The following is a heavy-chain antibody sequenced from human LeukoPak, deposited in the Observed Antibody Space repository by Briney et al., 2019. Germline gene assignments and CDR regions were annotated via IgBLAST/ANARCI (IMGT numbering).Heavy chain of an antibody. CDR2: INTDDSTT. V-gene: IGHV3-74*01. D-gene: IGHD6-19*01. Sequence: GGSLRLSCAASGFTFSAYWMHWVRHAPGEGLMWVSGINTDDSTTYADSVKGRFTISRDNAKNTLYLQMNSLRAADTAVYYCTRAGINGWYPYWGQGTLVTVSS. J-gene: IGHJ4*02. CDR3: TRAGINGWYPY. CDR1: GFTFSAYW.